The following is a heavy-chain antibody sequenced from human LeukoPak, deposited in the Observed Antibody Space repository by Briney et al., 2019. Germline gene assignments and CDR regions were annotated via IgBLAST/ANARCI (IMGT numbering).Heavy chain of an antibody. CDR3: ARDSLYGDAAMVSLYYGMDV. CDR1: GLPFITIA. D-gene: IGHD5-18*01. V-gene: IGHV3-21*01. Sequence: GSRKLPLQPSGLPFITIALNWVAQVPGKGLNWFPSFIIVSVYIYYADSVKGRFTISRDNAKNPLYLQMNSLRAEDTAVFYCARDSLYGDAAMVSLYYGMDVWGQGTTATVSS. J-gene: IGHJ6*02. CDR2: FIIVSVYI.